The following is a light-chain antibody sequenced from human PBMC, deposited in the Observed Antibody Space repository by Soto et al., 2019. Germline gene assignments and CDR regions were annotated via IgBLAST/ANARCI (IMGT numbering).Light chain of an antibody. J-gene: IGKJ2*01. CDR1: QSISSY. V-gene: IGKV1-39*01. CDR2: AAS. Sequence: DIQMTQSPSSLSASVGDRVTITCRASQSISSYLNWYQQKPGKAPKLLIYAASSLQSGVPSRFSGSGSGTDFTLNISSLQPEDFATYYCQQSYSTPMYSFGQGTKLEIK. CDR3: QQSYSTPMYS.